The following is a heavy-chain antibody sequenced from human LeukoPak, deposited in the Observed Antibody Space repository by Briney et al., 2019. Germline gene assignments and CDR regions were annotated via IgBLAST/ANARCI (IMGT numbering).Heavy chain of an antibody. J-gene: IGHJ4*02. CDR3: AKDEGVGSWGNTWGLIY. D-gene: IGHD6-6*01. Sequence: GGSLRLSCATSGFTLSSYAMYWVRPAPGKGLEWVAVIWYDGSKKYYADSVKGRFTISRDNSKNTLDLQMNSLRVEDTAVYYCAKDEGVGSWGNTWGLIYWGQGSLVTVSS. V-gene: IGHV3-33*06. CDR1: GFTLSSYA. CDR2: IWYDGSKK.